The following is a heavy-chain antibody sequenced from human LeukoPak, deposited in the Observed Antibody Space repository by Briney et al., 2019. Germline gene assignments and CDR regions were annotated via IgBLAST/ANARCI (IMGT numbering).Heavy chain of an antibody. Sequence: ASVKVSCKASGGTFINYAISWVRQAPGQGLEWMGIINPSGGSTNYAQKFQGRVTMTRDTSTSTVYMELSSLRSEDTAVYYCARVRKRITMIVVTKAEGWFDPWGQGTLVTVSS. CDR1: GGTFINYA. CDR2: INPSGGST. CDR3: ARVRKRITMIVVTKAEGWFDP. J-gene: IGHJ5*02. D-gene: IGHD3-22*01. V-gene: IGHV1-46*01.